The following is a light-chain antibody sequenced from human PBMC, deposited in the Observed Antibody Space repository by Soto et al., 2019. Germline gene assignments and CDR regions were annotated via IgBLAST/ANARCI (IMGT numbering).Light chain of an antibody. CDR1: SSDVGGYNY. J-gene: IGLJ1*01. V-gene: IGLV2-14*01. CDR2: DVS. Sequence: QSALTQSASVSGSPGQSITISCTGTSSDVGGYNYVSWYQQHPGKAHKLMIYDVSNRPSGVSNRFSGSKSGNTASLTISGLQAEDEADYYCSSYTSSLYVFGTGTKVTVL. CDR3: SSYTSSLYV.